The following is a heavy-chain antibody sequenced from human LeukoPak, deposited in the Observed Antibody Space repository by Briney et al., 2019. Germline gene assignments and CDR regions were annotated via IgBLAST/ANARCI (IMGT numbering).Heavy chain of an antibody. Sequence: ASVKVSCKASGYTFTGYYMHWVRQAPGQGLEWMGWINPNSGGTNYAQKFQGRVTMTRDTSISTAYMELSRLRSDDTAVYYCATEGIVVVPAAIVYYYYGMDVWGQGTTVTVSS. CDR3: ATEGIVVVPAAIVYYYYGMDV. D-gene: IGHD2-2*01. CDR2: INPNSGGT. CDR1: GYTFTGYY. V-gene: IGHV1-2*02. J-gene: IGHJ6*02.